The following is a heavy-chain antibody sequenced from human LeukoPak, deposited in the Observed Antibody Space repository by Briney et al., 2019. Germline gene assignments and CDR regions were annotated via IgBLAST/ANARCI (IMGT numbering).Heavy chain of an antibody. CDR1: GGSFSGYY. CDR3: ARVRYYDFWSGYYIFDY. V-gene: IGHV4-59*01. D-gene: IGHD3-3*01. J-gene: IGHJ4*02. CDR2: IYYSGST. Sequence: SETLSLTCAVYGGSFSGYYWSWIRQPPGKGLEWIGYIYYSGSTNYNPSLKSRVTISVDTSKNQFSLKLSSVTAADTAVYYCARVRYYDFWSGYYIFDYWGQGTLVTVSS.